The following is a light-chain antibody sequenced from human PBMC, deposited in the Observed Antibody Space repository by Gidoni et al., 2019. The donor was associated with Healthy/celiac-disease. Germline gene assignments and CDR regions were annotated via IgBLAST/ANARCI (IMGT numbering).Light chain of an antibody. J-gene: IGKJ1*01. V-gene: IGKV3-20*01. CDR2: GAS. Sequence: EIVLTQSPGTLSLSPGERATLSCRASQSVSSSYLAWYQQKPGQAPRLLIYGASSRATGIPDRFSGSGSGTDFTLTIIRLEPEDFAVYYCQQYRTFGQWTKVEI. CDR3: QQYRT. CDR1: QSVSSSY.